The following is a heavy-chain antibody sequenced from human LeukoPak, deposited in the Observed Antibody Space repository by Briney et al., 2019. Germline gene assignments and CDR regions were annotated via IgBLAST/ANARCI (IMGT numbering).Heavy chain of an antibody. D-gene: IGHD6-19*01. J-gene: IGHJ4*02. V-gene: IGHV3-53*01. CDR2: IYSGGST. CDR3: VRGSSVAVAGSDY. CDR1: GFTVSSNY. Sequence: GGSLRLSCAASGFTVSSNYMSWVRQAPGKGLEWVSVIYSGGSTYYADSVKGRFTISRDNSKNTLYLQMNSLRAEDTAVYYCVRGSSVAVAGSDYWGQGTLVTVSS.